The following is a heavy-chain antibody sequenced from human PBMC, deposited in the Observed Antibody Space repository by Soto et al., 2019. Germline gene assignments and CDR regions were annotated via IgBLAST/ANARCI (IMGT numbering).Heavy chain of an antibody. J-gene: IGHJ4*02. CDR3: ARTNPTRGFDY. V-gene: IGHV4-59*08. Sequence: PSETLSLTCTFSGFSISSYYWSWIRQPPGKGLEWIGYIYYSGSTNYNPSLKSRVTISVDTSKNQFSLKLSSVTAADTAVYYCARTNPTRGFDYWGQGTLVTVPQ. D-gene: IGHD2-8*01. CDR2: IYYSGST. CDR1: GFSISSYY.